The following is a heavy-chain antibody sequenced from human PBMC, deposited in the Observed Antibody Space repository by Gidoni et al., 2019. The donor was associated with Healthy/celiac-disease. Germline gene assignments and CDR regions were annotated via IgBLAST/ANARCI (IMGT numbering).Heavy chain of an antibody. CDR2: IKSKTDGGTT. Sequence: EVQLVESGGGLVKPGGSLRLSCAASGFPFSNAWMSWVRQAPGKGLEWVGRIKSKTDGGTTDYAAPVKGRFTISRDDSKNTLYLQMNSLKTEDTAVYYCTTAADYYDSSGYLDYWGQGTLVTVSS. V-gene: IGHV3-15*01. J-gene: IGHJ4*02. CDR1: GFPFSNAW. CDR3: TTAADYYDSSGYLDY. D-gene: IGHD3-22*01.